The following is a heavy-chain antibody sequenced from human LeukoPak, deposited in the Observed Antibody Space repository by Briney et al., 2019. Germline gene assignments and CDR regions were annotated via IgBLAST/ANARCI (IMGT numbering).Heavy chain of an antibody. CDR2: IIPILGIA. CDR1: GGTFSSYT. V-gene: IGHV1-69*02. D-gene: IGHD2-15*01. J-gene: IGHJ3*02. Sequence: SVKVSCKASGGTFSSYTISWVRQAPGQGLEWMGRIIPILGIANYAQKFQGRVTITADKSTSTAYMELRSLRSEDTAVYYCASALTDIVVVVAATEDAFDIWGQGTMVTVSS. CDR3: ASALTDIVVVVAATEDAFDI.